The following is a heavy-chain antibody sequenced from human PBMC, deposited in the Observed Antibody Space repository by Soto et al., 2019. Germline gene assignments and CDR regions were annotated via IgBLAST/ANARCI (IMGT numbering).Heavy chain of an antibody. J-gene: IGHJ6*03. CDR2: IYYSGST. CDR1: GGSISSYY. CDR3: ARRLRGESRYCSGGSCYNTNYYYYYMDV. V-gene: IGHV4-59*08. Sequence: PSETLSLTCTVSGGSISSYYWSWIRQPPGKGLEWIGYIYYSGSTNYNPSLKSRVTISVDTSKNQFSLKLSSVTAADTAVYYCARRLRGESRYCSGGSCYNTNYYYYYMDVWGKGTTVTVSS. D-gene: IGHD2-15*01.